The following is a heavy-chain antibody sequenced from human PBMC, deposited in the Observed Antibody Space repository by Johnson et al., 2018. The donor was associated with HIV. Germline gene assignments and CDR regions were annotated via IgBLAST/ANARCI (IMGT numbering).Heavy chain of an antibody. CDR1: RFTFSSYA. CDR3: ASEGVGVNAFDI. J-gene: IGHJ3*02. V-gene: IGHV3-64*01. CDR2: ISSNGGST. Sequence: VQLVESGGGLVQPGGSLRLSCAASRFTFSSYAMHWVRQAPGRGLVYVSAISSNGGSTYYANSVKGRFTISRDNSKNTQYLQMGSRRAEDSAVDYCASEGVGVNAFDIWGQGTMVTVSS. D-gene: IGHD1-26*01.